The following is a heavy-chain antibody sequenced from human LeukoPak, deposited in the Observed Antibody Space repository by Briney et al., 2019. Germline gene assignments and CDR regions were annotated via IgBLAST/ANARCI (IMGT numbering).Heavy chain of an antibody. Sequence: SETLSLTCTVSGGSISSYYWSWIRQPPGKGLEWIGYIYTSGSTNYSPSLKSRVTISVDTSKNQFSLKLSSVTAADTAVYYCARLVAAFDCWGQGTLVTVSS. CDR2: IYTSGST. V-gene: IGHV4-4*09. D-gene: IGHD6-6*01. CDR3: ARLVAAFDC. J-gene: IGHJ4*02. CDR1: GGSISSYY.